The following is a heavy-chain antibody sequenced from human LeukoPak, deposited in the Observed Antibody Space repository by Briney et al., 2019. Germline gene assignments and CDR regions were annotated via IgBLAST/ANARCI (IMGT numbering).Heavy chain of an antibody. Sequence: GSSVKVSCKASGGTFSSYAISWVRQAPGQGLEWMGRIIPILGIANYAQKFQGRVTITADKSTSTAYMELSSLRSEDTAVYYCARVTGIAAAGLDVWGQGTTVTVSS. V-gene: IGHV1-69*04. CDR3: ARVTGIAAAGLDV. CDR2: IIPILGIA. CDR1: GGTFSSYA. D-gene: IGHD6-13*01. J-gene: IGHJ6*02.